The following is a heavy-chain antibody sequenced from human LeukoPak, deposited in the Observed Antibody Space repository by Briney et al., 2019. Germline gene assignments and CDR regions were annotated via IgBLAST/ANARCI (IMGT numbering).Heavy chain of an antibody. V-gene: IGHV2-5*02. CDR3: AHRPPVAPAPYFQH. CDR1: GFSLSTSGVG. CDR2: IYWDDDK. Sequence: SGPTLVNPTQTLTLTCTFSGFSLSTSGVGVGWIRQPPGKALEWLALIYWDDDKRYSPSLKSRLTITKDTSKNQVVLTMTNMDPVDTATYFCAHRPPVAPAPYFQHWGQGTLVTVSS. D-gene: IGHD2-2*01. J-gene: IGHJ1*01.